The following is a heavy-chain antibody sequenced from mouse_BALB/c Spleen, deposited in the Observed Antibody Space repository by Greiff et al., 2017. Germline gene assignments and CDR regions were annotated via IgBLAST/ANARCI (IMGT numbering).Heavy chain of an antibody. Sequence: EVKLMESGPGLVKPSQSLSLTCTVTGYSITSDYAWNWIRQFPGNKLEWMGYISYSGSTSYNPSLKSRISITRDTSKNQFFLQLNSVTTEDTATYYCASYDGYSLAYWGQGTLVTVSA. CDR3: ASYDGYSLAY. J-gene: IGHJ3*01. CDR1: GYSITSDYA. CDR2: ISYSGST. V-gene: IGHV3-2*02. D-gene: IGHD2-3*01.